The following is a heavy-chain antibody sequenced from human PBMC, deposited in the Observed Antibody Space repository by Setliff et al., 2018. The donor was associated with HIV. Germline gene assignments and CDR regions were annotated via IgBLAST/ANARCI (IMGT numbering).Heavy chain of an antibody. CDR2: IYYSGST. Sequence: LSLTCTVSGGSISSNSYFWGWIRQPPGKGLEWIGSIYYSGSTYYNPSLRSRATMSVDTSKNQFSLMLSSVTAADTAVYYCARDMHANINAQDIWGQGTVVTVSS. D-gene: IGHD2-8*01. CDR3: ARDMHANINAQDI. J-gene: IGHJ3*02. V-gene: IGHV4-39*07. CDR1: GGSISSNSYF.